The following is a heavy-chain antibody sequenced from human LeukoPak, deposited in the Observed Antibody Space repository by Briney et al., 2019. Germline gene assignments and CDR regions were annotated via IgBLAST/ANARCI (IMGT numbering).Heavy chain of an antibody. CDR3: TRERLERHDAFDM. Sequence: GGSLRLSCAASGFTFSSYAMSWVRQAPGKGLEWVSAISGSGDNTYHADSVKGRFTISRDNSRNTLYLQMNSLRAEDTAVYYCTRERLERHDAFDMWGQGTVVTVSS. J-gene: IGHJ3*02. V-gene: IGHV3-23*01. CDR1: GFTFSSYA. CDR2: ISGSGDNT. D-gene: IGHD1-1*01.